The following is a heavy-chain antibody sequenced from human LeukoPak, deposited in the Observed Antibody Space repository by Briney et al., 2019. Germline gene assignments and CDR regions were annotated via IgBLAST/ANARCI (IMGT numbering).Heavy chain of an antibody. D-gene: IGHD2-15*01. J-gene: IGHJ4*02. CDR1: RFTFNTYA. Sequence: GGSLRLSCAASRFTFNTYALNWVRQAPGKGLEWVSAISGNGDITYYADSVRGRFTISRDNSKNTLYLQMNSLRAEDTAVYYCGRVKRDCRGGSCYSYDYWGKETLVTVPP. V-gene: IGHV3-23*01. CDR2: ISGNGDIT. CDR3: GRVKRDCRGGSCYSYDY.